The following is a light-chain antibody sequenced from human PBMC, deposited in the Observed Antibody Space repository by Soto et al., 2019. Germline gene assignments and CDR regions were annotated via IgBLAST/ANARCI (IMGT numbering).Light chain of an antibody. J-gene: IGKJ4*01. V-gene: IGKV3-15*01. Sequence: EIVLTQSPATLSLSPGERATLSCRASQSVSSYLAWYQQKPGQAPRLLIYDASNRATGITARFSGSGSGTEFTLTISGLQSEDFAVYCCQQYNIWPLTFGGGTKVEIK. CDR1: QSVSSY. CDR2: DAS. CDR3: QQYNIWPLT.